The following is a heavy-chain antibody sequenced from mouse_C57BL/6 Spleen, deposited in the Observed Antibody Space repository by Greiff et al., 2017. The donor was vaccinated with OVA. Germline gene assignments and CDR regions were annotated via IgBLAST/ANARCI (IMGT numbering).Heavy chain of an antibody. CDR2: IRNKANGYTT. V-gene: IGHV7-3*01. CDR3: ARYTPSYGRSPFAY. D-gene: IGHD1-1*01. J-gene: IGHJ3*01. Sequence: DVKLVESGGGLVQPGGSLSLSCAASGFTFTDYYMSWVRQPPGKALEWLGFIRNKANGYTTEYSASVKGRFTISRDNSQSILYLQMNALRAEDSATYYCARYTPSYGRSPFAYWGQGTLVTVSA. CDR1: GFTFTDYY.